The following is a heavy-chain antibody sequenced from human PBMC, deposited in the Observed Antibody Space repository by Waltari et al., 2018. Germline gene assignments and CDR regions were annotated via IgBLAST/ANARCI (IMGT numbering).Heavy chain of an antibody. D-gene: IGHD2-21*01. CDR2: IYPGVIT. Sequence: QVQLRESGPGLVKPSETLSLTCTVSGYSISSGYYWGWIRQSPGKGLEWIASIYPGVITYSGPSLNSRLTISVDTSKNQFYLKLSSVTAADTAVYYCASSFPIAYFDYWGQGTLVTVSS. CDR1: GYSISSGYY. J-gene: IGHJ4*02. V-gene: IGHV4-38-2*02. CDR3: ASSFPIAYFDY.